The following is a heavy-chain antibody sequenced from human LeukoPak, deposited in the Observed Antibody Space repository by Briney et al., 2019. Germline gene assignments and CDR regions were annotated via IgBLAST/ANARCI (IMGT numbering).Heavy chain of an antibody. CDR3: AREMDSGDYNYYYGRDV. CDR1: GFTFSSYA. J-gene: IGHJ6*04. Sequence: GGSLRLSCAASGFTFSSYAMHWVRQAPGKGLEWVAVISYDGSNKYYADSVKGRFTISRDNSKNSLYLQMNSLRAEDAAVYYCAREMDSGDYNYYYGRDVGAKGPTVPVPS. D-gene: IGHD3-10*01. CDR2: ISYDGSNK. V-gene: IGHV3-30-3*01.